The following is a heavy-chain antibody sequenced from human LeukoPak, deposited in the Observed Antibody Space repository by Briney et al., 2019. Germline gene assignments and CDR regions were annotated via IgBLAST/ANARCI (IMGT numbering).Heavy chain of an antibody. Sequence: ASVKVSCTASGFTFTSYDINWVRQASGQGLEWMGWMNPNNGNTGYAQKFQGRVTMTRDTSISTAYMELRGLRSEDTAVYYCVRDGEAVAISVNYWFDPWGQGTLVTVSS. J-gene: IGHJ5*02. D-gene: IGHD2-2*02. V-gene: IGHV1-8*01. CDR2: MNPNNGNT. CDR1: GFTFTSYD. CDR3: VRDGEAVAISVNYWFDP.